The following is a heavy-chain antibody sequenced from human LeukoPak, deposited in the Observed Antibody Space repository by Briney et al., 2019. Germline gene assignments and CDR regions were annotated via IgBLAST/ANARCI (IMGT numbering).Heavy chain of an antibody. J-gene: IGHJ4*02. D-gene: IGHD5-12*01. CDR1: GGSISTSRYY. Sequence: SETLSLTCTVSGGSISTSRYYWGWIRQPPGKGLEWIGSLYLSRTTYYNPSLNSRVTISVDTSKNQFSLQLNSVTAADTAVYYCVRHDGRGGATMGSLDSWGQGSLVTVSS. CDR3: VRHDGRGGATMGSLDS. V-gene: IGHV4-39*01. CDR2: LYLSRTT.